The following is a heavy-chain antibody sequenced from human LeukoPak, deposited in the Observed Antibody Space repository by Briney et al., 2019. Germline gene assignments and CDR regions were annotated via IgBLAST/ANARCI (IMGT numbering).Heavy chain of an antibody. CDR2: INHSGST. CDR3: ARVLTYYDSSGYPFRAFDY. D-gene: IGHD3-22*01. V-gene: IGHV4-34*01. CDR1: GGTFSGYY. Sequence: TSETLSLTCAVYGGTFSGYYWSWIRQPPEKGLEWIGEINHSGSTNYNPSLKSRVTISVDTSKNQFSLKLSSVTAADTAVYYCARVLTYYDSSGYPFRAFDYWGQGTLVTVSS. J-gene: IGHJ4*02.